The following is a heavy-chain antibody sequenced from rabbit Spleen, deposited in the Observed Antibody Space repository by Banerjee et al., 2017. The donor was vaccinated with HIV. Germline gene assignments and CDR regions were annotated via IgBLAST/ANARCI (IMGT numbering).Heavy chain of an antibody. Sequence: QEQLVESGGGLVQPGGSLKLSCKASGFDFSSYGVSWVRQAPGKGLEWIGYIDPIFHLSTYATWVNGRFTISRDNAQNTVFLQMTSLTAADTATYFCARDLAGIIGWNFNLWGPGTLVTVS. CDR3: ARDLAGIIGWNFNL. J-gene: IGHJ4*01. CDR2: IDPIFHLS. CDR1: GFDFSSYG. D-gene: IGHD4-1*01. V-gene: IGHV1S47*01.